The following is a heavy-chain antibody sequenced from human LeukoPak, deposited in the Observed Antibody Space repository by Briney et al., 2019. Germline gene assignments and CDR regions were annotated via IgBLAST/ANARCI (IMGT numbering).Heavy chain of an antibody. CDR1: GFTFSSYG. CDR2: ISGSGGST. V-gene: IGHV3-23*01. D-gene: IGHD2-21*02. CDR3: ARDLKRVVTAHDY. Sequence: GGTLRLSCAASGFTFSSYGMSWVRQAPGKRLEWVSAISGSGGSTYYADSVKGRFTISRDNAKNPLYLQMNSLRAEDTAVYYCARDLKRVVTAHDYWGQGTLVTVSS. J-gene: IGHJ4*02.